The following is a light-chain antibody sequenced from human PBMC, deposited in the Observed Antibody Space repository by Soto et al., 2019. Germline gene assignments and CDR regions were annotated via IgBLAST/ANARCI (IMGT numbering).Light chain of an antibody. J-gene: IGKJ2*01. Sequence: EIVLTQSPGTLSLTIGERATLSCRASQSVRSNYLAWYQQKPGQAPRLLIYGASSRATGIPDRFSGSGSGTDFTLTISRLEPEDFAVYYCQHYGSSAYTFGQGTTLEIK. CDR3: QHYGSSAYT. CDR1: QSVRSNY. CDR2: GAS. V-gene: IGKV3-20*01.